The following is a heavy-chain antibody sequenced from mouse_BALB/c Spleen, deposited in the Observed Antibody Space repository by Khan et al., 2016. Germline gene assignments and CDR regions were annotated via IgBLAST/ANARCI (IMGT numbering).Heavy chain of an antibody. CDR3: AREGWYYHGSSWYFDV. J-gene: IGHJ1*01. Sequence: QVQLKQSGAELAKPGASVKMSCKASDYTFTTYWMHWVKQRPGQGLEWIGYINPSTGSTEYNQRFKDKATLTADKSSSTAYMQLSSLTSEDSAVDYCAREGWYYHGSSWYFDVWGAGTTVTVSS. CDR2: INPSTGST. CDR1: DYTFTTYW. D-gene: IGHD1-1*01. V-gene: IGHV1-7*01.